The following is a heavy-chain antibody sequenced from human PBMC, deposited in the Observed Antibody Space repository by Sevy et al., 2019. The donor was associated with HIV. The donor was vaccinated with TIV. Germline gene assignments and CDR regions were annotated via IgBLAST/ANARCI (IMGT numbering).Heavy chain of an antibody. CDR1: GFTFGSYG. V-gene: IGHV3-33*01. D-gene: IGHD5-18*01. J-gene: IGHJ6*02. CDR2: TWYDGSAK. Sequence: GGSLRLSCTASGFTFGSYGMHWVRRAPGKGLEWVALTWYDGSAKLYADSVKGRFTISRDNSKNILSLQMNSLRADDTAVYYCARVRSIYVDTTHYYAMDVWGQGTTVTVSS. CDR3: ARVRSIYVDTTHYYAMDV.